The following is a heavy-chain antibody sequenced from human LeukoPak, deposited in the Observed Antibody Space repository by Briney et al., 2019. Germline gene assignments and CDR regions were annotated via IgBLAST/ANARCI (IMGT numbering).Heavy chain of an antibody. CDR3: ARPYYYDSRIDP. V-gene: IGHV4-30-4*01. CDR1: RGSIRSGVYY. J-gene: IGHJ5*02. Sequence: PSETLSLTRTGSRGSIRSGVYYWSWIRKPPGKGLEWVGYMYYSGSTYYNPSLKSRVTISVDTSKNQFALKLSSVTAADKAVYYCARPYYYDSRIDPWGQGTLVTVSS. D-gene: IGHD3-22*01. CDR2: MYYSGST.